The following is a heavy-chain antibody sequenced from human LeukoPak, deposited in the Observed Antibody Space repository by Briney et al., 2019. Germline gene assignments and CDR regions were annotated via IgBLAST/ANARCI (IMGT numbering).Heavy chain of an antibody. J-gene: IGHJ4*02. CDR3: ARDPTTRYGYYFDY. CDR2: ISYDGSNK. V-gene: IGHV3-30-3*01. CDR1: GFTFSSYA. D-gene: IGHD3-9*01. Sequence: PGGSLRLSCAASGFTFSSYAMHWVRQAPGKGLEWVAVISYDGSNKYYADSVKGRFTISRDNSKNTLYLQMNSLRAEDTAVYYCARDPTTRYGYYFDYWGQGTLVTVSP.